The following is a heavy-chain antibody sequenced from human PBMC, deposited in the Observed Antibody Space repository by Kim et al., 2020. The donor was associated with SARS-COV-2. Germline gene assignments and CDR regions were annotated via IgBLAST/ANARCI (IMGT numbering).Heavy chain of an antibody. CDR2: T. CDR3: ARDLGSGSLDY. J-gene: IGHJ4*02. D-gene: IGHD3-10*01. V-gene: IGHV1-18*01. Sequence: TNYAQKLQGRVTMTTDTSTSTAYMELRSLRSDDTAVYYCARDLGSGSLDYWGQGTLVTVSS.